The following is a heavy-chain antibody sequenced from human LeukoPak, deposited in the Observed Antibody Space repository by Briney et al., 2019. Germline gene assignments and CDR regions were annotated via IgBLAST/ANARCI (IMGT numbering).Heavy chain of an antibody. Sequence: PGGSLRLSCTASGFTFGDYAMSWVRQAPGKGLEWVGFIRSKAYGGTTEYAASVKGRFTISRDDSKSIAYLQMNSLKTEDTAVYYCTRVRSYGQSHFDYWGQGTLVTVSS. D-gene: IGHD3-10*01. CDR1: GFTFGDYA. V-gene: IGHV3-49*04. J-gene: IGHJ4*02. CDR3: TRVRSYGQSHFDY. CDR2: IRSKAYGGTT.